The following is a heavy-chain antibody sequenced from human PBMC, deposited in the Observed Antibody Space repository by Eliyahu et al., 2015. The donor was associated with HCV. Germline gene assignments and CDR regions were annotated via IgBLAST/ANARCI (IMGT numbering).Heavy chain of an antibody. J-gene: IGHJ4*02. CDR3: AAAVRRTGVSGWYGRLDY. V-gene: IGHV1-24*01. CDR1: GYTLTELS. CDR2: FGPEDGET. Sequence: QVQLVQSGAEVKKPGASVKVSCKVSGYTLTELSMYWVRQAPGKGLEWMGGFGPEDGETIYAEKFQGSLTMTEDTYADTTYMELNSLRSEDTALYFCAAAVRRTGVSGWYGRLDYWGQGTLVTVSS. D-gene: IGHD6-19*01.